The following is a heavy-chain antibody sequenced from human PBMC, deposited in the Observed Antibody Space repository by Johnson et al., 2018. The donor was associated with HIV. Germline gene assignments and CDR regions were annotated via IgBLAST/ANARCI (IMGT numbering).Heavy chain of an antibody. J-gene: IGHJ3*02. CDR2: IYSGGST. Sequence: VQLVESGGGVVHPGRSLRLSCAASGFTVSSNYMSWVRQAPGKGLEWVSVIYSGGSTYYADSVKGRFTISRDNSENTLYLQMNSLRAEDTAVYYCARDRRARLPLYAFDIWGQEAMVTVSS. V-gene: IGHV3-66*02. D-gene: IGHD6-6*01. CDR1: GFTVSSNY. CDR3: ARDRRARLPLYAFDI.